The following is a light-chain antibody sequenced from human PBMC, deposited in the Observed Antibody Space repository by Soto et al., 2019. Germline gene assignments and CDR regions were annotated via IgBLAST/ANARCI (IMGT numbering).Light chain of an antibody. CDR3: QQSYSTPPLT. Sequence: DIQMTQSPSSLSASVGDRVTITCRASQSLSSYLNWYEQKPGRAPKLLIYAASSLQSGDPSRFSGSGSGTDFTLTISSLQPDDFATYYCQQSYSTPPLTVGGGTRVEIK. V-gene: IGKV1-39*01. CDR1: QSLSSY. J-gene: IGKJ4*01. CDR2: AAS.